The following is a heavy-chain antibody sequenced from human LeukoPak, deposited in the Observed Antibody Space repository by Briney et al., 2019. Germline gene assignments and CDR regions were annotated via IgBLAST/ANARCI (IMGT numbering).Heavy chain of an antibody. CDR2: IYYSGST. D-gene: IGHD1-1*01. CDR1: GVSISSYY. V-gene: IGHV4-59*01. J-gene: IGHJ3*02. Sequence: SETLSLTCTFSGVSISSYYWTWIRHPPGEGLEGVGYIYYSGSTNYNPSVKSRVTLAGGKFKKQFSLKLSSVTAADTAVYYCARALQPGVYAFDIWGQGTMVTVSS. CDR3: ARALQPGVYAFDI.